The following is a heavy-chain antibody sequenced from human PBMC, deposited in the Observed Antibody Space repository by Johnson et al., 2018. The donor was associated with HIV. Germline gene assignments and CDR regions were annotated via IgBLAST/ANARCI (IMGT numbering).Heavy chain of an antibody. CDR1: GISVTRNY. J-gene: IGHJ3*01. Sequence: QVQLVESGGGLVQPGGSLRLSCAGSGISVTRNYMSWVRQAPGKGLEWVAFIRYDGSNKYYADSVKGRFTISRDNAKNSLYLQMNSLRAEDTAVYYCTRDRDGVGVSWGQGTMVTVSS. V-gene: IGHV3-30*02. CDR2: IRYDGSNK. D-gene: IGHD3-10*01. CDR3: TRDRDGVGVS.